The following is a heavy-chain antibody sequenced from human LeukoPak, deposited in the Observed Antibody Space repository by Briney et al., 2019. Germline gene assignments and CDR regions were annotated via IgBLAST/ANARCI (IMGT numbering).Heavy chain of an antibody. CDR1: GGAISSYY. D-gene: IGHD4-11*01. CDR3: AATLGVYSYFDY. V-gene: IGHV4-59*08. J-gene: IGHJ4*02. CDR2: IYYSGST. Sequence: SETLSLTCTVSGGAISSYYWSWIRQPPGKGLEWIGHIYYSGSTNYNPSLKSRVTISVDTSKNPFSLKLSSVTAADTAVYYCAATLGVYSYFDYWGQGTLVTVSS.